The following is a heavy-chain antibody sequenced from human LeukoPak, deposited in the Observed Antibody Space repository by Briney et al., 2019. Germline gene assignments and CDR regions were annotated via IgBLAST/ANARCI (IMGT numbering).Heavy chain of an antibody. Sequence: PGGSLRLSCEASGFTFSAYAMTWVRQAPGKGLEWVSSIGSDNKSHYSESVKGRFAISRDNSKSIVFLQLNSLRAEDTALYYCARDLHYYAAMDVWGQGTTVYVSS. V-gene: IGHV3-23*01. CDR1: GFTFSAYA. CDR2: IGSDNKS. J-gene: IGHJ6*02. CDR3: ARDLHYYAAMDV. D-gene: IGHD3-10*01.